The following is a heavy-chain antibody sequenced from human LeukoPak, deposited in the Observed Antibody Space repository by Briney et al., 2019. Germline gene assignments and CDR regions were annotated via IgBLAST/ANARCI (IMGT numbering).Heavy chain of an antibody. V-gene: IGHV1-69*04. D-gene: IGHD5-18*01. J-gene: IGHJ4*02. CDR3: ARGIFTAMAPDY. CDR2: IIPILGIA. Sequence: GASVKVSCKASGYTFTSYGISWVRQAPGQGLEWMGRIIPILGIANYAQKFQGRVTITADKSTSTAYMELSSLRSEDTAVYYCARGIFTAMAPDYWGQGTLVTVSS. CDR1: GYTFTSYG.